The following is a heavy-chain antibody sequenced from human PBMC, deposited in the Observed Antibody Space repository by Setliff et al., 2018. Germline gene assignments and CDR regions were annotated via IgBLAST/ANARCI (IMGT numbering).Heavy chain of an antibody. CDR3: ARDPRDGSSSPMADN. V-gene: IGHV3-21*01. J-gene: IGHJ4*02. CDR1: GFTFSSYS. D-gene: IGHD3-10*01. Sequence: GGSLRLSCAASGFTFSSYSMNWVRQAPGKGLEWVSSISSSSSYIYYADSVKGRFTISRDNAKTTLYLQMNSLRVEDTAVYFCARDPRDGSSSPMADNWGQGTLVTVSS. CDR2: ISSSSSYI.